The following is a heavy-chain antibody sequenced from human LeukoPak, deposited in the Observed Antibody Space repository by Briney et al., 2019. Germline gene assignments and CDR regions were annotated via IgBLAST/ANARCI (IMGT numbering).Heavy chain of an antibody. CDR2: IYTSGST. CDR1: SGSISTSSYY. CDR3: ARDRRGGGYFDY. J-gene: IGHJ4*02. D-gene: IGHD3-16*01. Sequence: SETLSLTCTVSSGSISTSSYYWGWIRQPAGKGLEWIGRIYTSGSTNYNPSLKSRVTISVDTSKNQFSLKLSSVTAADTAVYYCARDRRGGGYFDYWGQGTLVTVSS. V-gene: IGHV4-61*02.